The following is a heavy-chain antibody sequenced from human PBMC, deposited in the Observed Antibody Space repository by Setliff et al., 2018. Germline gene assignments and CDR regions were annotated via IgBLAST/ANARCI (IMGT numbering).Heavy chain of an antibody. CDR3: ARERHLLSTVVIFGLSDF. Sequence: PGGSLRLSCAASGFTFGSHAMHWVRQAPGKGLEWVAVISYDGSNQYYADSVKGRFTVSRDNSKNTLSLQMYSLRTEDTALYYCARERHLLSTVVIFGLSDFWGQGALVTVSS. CDR1: GFTFGSHA. V-gene: IGHV3-30*01. D-gene: IGHD3-3*01. CDR2: ISYDGSNQ. J-gene: IGHJ4*02.